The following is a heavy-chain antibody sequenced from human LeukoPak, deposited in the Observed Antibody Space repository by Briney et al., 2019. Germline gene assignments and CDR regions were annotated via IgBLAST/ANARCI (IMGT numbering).Heavy chain of an antibody. V-gene: IGHV3-74*01. Sequence: PGGSLRLSCAASGFTFSSYWMHWVRQAPGKGLVWVSRINSDGISTSYADSVKGRFTISRDNAKYTLYLQMNSLRAEDTAVYYCARYDTGKGGFDIWGQGTMVTVSS. J-gene: IGHJ3*02. CDR2: INSDGIST. CDR1: GFTFSSYW. CDR3: ARYDTGKGGFDI. D-gene: IGHD2-8*02.